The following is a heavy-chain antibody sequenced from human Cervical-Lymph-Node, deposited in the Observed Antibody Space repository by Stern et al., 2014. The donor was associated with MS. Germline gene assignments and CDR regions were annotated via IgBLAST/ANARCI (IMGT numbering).Heavy chain of an antibody. D-gene: IGHD6-19*01. CDR3: AREGGSSGRAGYFDN. J-gene: IGHJ4*02. V-gene: IGHV3-30-3*01. CDR2: ISHDGSNE. Sequence: VQLVESGGGVVQPGGSLGLSCAASGFALTTRPMHWVRQAPGKGLEWVAVISHDGSNEIYADSVKGRFTVSRDTSKNTLFLQMNSLRLDDTAVYFCAREGGSSGRAGYFDNGGQGTLVTVSS. CDR1: GFALTTRP.